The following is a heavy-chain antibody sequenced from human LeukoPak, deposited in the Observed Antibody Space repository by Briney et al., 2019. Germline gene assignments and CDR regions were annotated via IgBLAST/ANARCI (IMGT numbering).Heavy chain of an antibody. Sequence: SETLSLTCAVSGDSFSTYYWTWIRQPAGKGLEWIGRIYTSGSTNYNPSLKSRVTMSIDTSKKQFSLKLTSVTAADTAVYYCARDRGYDSSGNHYWGQGTLVTVSS. CDR3: ARDRGYDSSGNHY. V-gene: IGHV4-4*07. CDR2: IYTSGST. CDR1: GDSFSTYY. J-gene: IGHJ4*02. D-gene: IGHD3-22*01.